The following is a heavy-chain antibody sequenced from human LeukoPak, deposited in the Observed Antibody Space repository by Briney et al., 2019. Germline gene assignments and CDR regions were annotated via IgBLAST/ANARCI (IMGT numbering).Heavy chain of an antibody. J-gene: IGHJ5*02. CDR1: GLTFSSYT. V-gene: IGHV3-21*01. D-gene: IGHD3-3*01. CDR2: IVAGSSDYI. CDR3: ARVHDFWSGYYIGFDP. Sequence: PGGSLRLSCAASGLTFSSYTMNWVRQAPGKGLEWVSSIVAGSSDYIYYADSVKGRFTISRDNAKNSLYLQMHSLRAEDTAVYYCARVHDFWSGYYIGFDPWGQGTLVTVSS.